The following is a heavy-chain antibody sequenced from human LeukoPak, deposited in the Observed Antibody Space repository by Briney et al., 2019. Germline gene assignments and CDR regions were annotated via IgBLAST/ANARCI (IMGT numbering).Heavy chain of an antibody. CDR3: ARGLGYCTNGVCYTFDY. CDR1: GGSISSGDYY. D-gene: IGHD2-8*01. J-gene: IGHJ4*02. V-gene: IGHV4-30-4*08. CDR2: IYYSGST. Sequence: SETLSLTCTVSGGSISSGDYYWSWIRQPPGKGLEWIGYIYYSGSTYYNPSLKSRVTISVDTSKNQFSLKLGSVTAADTAVYYCARGLGYCTNGVCYTFDYWGQGTLVTVSS.